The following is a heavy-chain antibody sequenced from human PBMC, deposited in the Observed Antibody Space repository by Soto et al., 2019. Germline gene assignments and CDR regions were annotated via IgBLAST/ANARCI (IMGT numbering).Heavy chain of an antibody. CDR1: GFTFDDYA. D-gene: IGHD6-6*01. CDR3: AKDSSSSPYYYYYMDV. V-gene: IGHV3-9*01. Sequence: EVQLVESGGGLVQPGRSLRLSCAASGFTFDDYAMHWVRQAPGKGLECVSGISWNSGSIGYADSVKGRFTISRDNAKNSLYLQMNSLRAEDTALYYCAKDSSSSPYYYYYMDVWGKGTTVTVSS. J-gene: IGHJ6*03. CDR2: ISWNSGSI.